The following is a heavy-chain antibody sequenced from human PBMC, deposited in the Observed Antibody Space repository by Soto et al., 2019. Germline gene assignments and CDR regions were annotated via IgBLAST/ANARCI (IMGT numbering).Heavy chain of an antibody. Sequence: SETLSLTCTVSGGSISSGDYYWSWIRQPPGKGLEWIGYIYCSGSTYYNPSLKSRVTISVDTSKNQFSLKLSSVTAADTAVYYCARTSLLTASSSTSRVRNWFDPWGQGTLVTVSS. CDR1: GGSISSGDYY. CDR3: ARTSLLTASSSTSRVRNWFDP. J-gene: IGHJ5*02. CDR2: IYCSGST. V-gene: IGHV4-30-4*01. D-gene: IGHD2-2*01.